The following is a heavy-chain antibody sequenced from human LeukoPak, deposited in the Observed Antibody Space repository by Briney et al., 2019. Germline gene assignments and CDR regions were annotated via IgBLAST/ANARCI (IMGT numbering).Heavy chain of an antibody. V-gene: IGHV3-33*06. CDR1: GFTFSSYG. D-gene: IGHD2-2*01. CDR2: IWYDGSNK. J-gene: IGHJ4*02. Sequence: PGRSLRLSCAASGFTFSSYGMHWVRQAPGKGLEWVAVIWYDGSNKYYADSVKGRFTISRDNSKNTLYLQMNSLRAEDTAVYYCAKGGRSSTSCWGQGTLVTVSS. CDR3: AKGGRSSTSC.